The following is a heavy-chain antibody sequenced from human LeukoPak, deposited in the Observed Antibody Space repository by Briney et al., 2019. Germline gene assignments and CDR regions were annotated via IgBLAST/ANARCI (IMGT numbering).Heavy chain of an antibody. CDR1: GFTFSNYS. V-gene: IGHV3-21*01. J-gene: IGHJ4*02. D-gene: IGHD4-23*01. CDR2: ISSSSSYI. CDR3: ARGDYGGTNYFDY. Sequence: GGSLKLSCAASGFTFSNYSMNWVRQAPGKGLEWVSSISSSSSYIYYADSVKGRFTISRDNAKNSLYLQMNSLSAEDTAVYYCARGDYGGTNYFDYWGQGTLVTVSS.